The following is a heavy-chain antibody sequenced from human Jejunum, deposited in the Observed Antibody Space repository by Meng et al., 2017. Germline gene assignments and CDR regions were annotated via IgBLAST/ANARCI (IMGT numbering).Heavy chain of an antibody. V-gene: IGHV4-61*08. CDR1: VGYLGRPGYR. Sequence: QQPGPSLVVTLEALAFICTVSVGYLGRPGYRWSFIRLPPWNGRDCIAYDNTNYNPSLKSRITISLDTSRNQFSLSLSSVTAADTAVYYGARDHMESLDYWGQGILVTVSS. CDR2: DNT. D-gene: IGHD1-1*01. J-gene: IGHJ4*02. CDR3: ARDHMESLDY.